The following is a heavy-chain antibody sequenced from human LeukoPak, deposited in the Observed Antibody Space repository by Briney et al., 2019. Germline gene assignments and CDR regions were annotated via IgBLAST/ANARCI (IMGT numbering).Heavy chain of an antibody. CDR3: ATALSPGIAAAEDCYYYYMDV. D-gene: IGHD6-13*01. J-gene: IGHJ6*03. CDR1: GGTFSSYA. CDR2: IIPIFGTA. V-gene: IGHV1-69*13. Sequence: SVKVSCKASGGTFSSYAISWVRQAPGQGLEWMGGIIPIFGTANYAQKFQGRVTITADESTSTAYMELSSLRSEDTAVYYCATALSPGIAAAEDCYYYYMDVWGKGTTVTVSS.